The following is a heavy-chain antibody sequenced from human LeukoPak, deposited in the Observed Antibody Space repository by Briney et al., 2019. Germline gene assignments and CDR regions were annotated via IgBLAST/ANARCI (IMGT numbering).Heavy chain of an antibody. V-gene: IGHV3-21*01. CDR3: ARSASYYDILTGYWTYYYYMDV. Sequence: AGGSLRLSCAASGFTFSSYSMNWVRQAPGKGLEWVSSISSSSSYIYYADSVKGRFTISRDNAKNSLYLQMNSLRAEDTAVYYCARSASYYDILTGYWTYYYYMDVWGKGTTVTVSS. J-gene: IGHJ6*03. CDR2: ISSSSSYI. CDR1: GFTFSSYS. D-gene: IGHD3-9*01.